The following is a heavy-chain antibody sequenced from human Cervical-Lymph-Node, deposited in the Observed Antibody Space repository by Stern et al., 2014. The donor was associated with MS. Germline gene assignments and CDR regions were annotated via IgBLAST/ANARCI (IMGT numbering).Heavy chain of an antibody. CDR3: AREDYDGSGHPYYYGLDV. CDR1: GGSIASSSYY. Sequence: QLQLQASGPGLVKPSQTLSLTCTVSGGSIASSSYYWSWIRQPAGKGLEWIGRIFTSGSTNYNHSLQSRISLSVDTSKNQFSLRLSSVTAADTAVYYCAREDYDGSGHPYYYGLDVWGQGTTVTVSS. D-gene: IGHD3-22*01. V-gene: IGHV4-61*02. J-gene: IGHJ6*02. CDR2: IFTSGST.